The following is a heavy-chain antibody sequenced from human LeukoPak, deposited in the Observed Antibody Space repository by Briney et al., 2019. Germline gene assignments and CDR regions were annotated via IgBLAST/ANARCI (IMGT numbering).Heavy chain of an antibody. Sequence: PQASVKVSCKASGYTFTGYYIHWVRQAPGQGLEWMGWINPNSGGTNYAQKFQGRVTMTRDTSISTAYMELSRLRSDDTAVYYCARVLHYYGSGSYPLHDYWGQGTLVTVSS. D-gene: IGHD3-10*01. CDR3: ARVLHYYGSGSYPLHDY. CDR1: GYTFTGYY. J-gene: IGHJ4*02. CDR2: INPNSGGT. V-gene: IGHV1-2*02.